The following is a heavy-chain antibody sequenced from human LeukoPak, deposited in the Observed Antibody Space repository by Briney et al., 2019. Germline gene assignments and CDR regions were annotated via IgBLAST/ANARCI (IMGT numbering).Heavy chain of an antibody. CDR1: GGTFSSYA. V-gene: IGHV1-69*13. J-gene: IGHJ4*02. D-gene: IGHD3-22*01. Sequence: SVKVSCKASGGTFSSYAISWVRQAPGQGLEWMGGIIPIFGTANYAQKFQGRVTITADESTSTAYMELSSLRSEDTAVYYCARGPLRDSSGYPYFDYWGQGTLVTVSS. CDR3: ARGPLRDSSGYPYFDY. CDR2: IIPIFGTA.